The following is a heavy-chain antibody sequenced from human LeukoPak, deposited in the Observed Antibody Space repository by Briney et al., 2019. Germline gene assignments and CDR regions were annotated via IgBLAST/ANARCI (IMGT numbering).Heavy chain of an antibody. Sequence: GESLRLSCAASGFTFSSYSMNWVRQAPGKGLEWVSYISSASNTIYYADSVKGRFTVSRDNAKNSLYLQMNSLRAEDTAMYYCARDGWFGDYNWFDPWGQGTLVTVSS. CDR3: ARDGWFGDYNWFDP. CDR1: GFTFSSYS. V-gene: IGHV3-48*01. J-gene: IGHJ5*02. CDR2: ISSASNTI. D-gene: IGHD3-10*01.